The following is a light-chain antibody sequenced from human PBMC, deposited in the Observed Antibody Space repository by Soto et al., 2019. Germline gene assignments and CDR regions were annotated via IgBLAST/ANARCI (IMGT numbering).Light chain of an antibody. CDR3: QQYGSLPLFT. J-gene: IGKJ3*01. Sequence: ESVLTQSPGTLSLSPGERATLSCRASESVSSRYLAWYQQKPGQAPRLLIYGASSRATGIPNRFSGSGSGKDFTLTISRLGLEGSAVYYCQQYGSLPLFTFGPGTKVD. CDR2: GAS. V-gene: IGKV3-20*01. CDR1: ESVSSRY.